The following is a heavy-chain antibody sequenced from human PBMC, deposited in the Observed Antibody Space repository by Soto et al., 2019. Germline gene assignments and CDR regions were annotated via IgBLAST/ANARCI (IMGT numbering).Heavy chain of an antibody. Sequence: SETLSLTCTVSGGSISSGDYYWIWIRHPPGKGLEWIGYIYYSGSTYYNPSLKSRVTISVDTSKNQFSLKLSSVTAADTAVYYCARERGFPVRGVIGAPLDVWGQGTTVTVSS. D-gene: IGHD3-10*01. J-gene: IGHJ6*02. V-gene: IGHV4-30-4*01. CDR1: GGSISSGDYY. CDR2: IYYSGST. CDR3: ARERGFPVRGVIGAPLDV.